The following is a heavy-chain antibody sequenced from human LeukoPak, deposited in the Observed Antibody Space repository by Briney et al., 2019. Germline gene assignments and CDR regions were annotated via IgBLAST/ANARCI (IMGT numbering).Heavy chain of an antibody. CDR1: GFTLSIYA. D-gene: IGHD4-17*01. Sequence: GGTLRLSCAASGFTLSIYAMHGVRQAPGKGLEGVAVISYDGSNKYYADSVKGRFTISRDNSKNTLYLQMNSLRAEDTAVYYCARDLSGDPRLDYYYGMDVWGQGTTVTVSS. CDR2: ISYDGSNK. J-gene: IGHJ6*02. CDR3: ARDLSGDPRLDYYYGMDV. V-gene: IGHV3-30*04.